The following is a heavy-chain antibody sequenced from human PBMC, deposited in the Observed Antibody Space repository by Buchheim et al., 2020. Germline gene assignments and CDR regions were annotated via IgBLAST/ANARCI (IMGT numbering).Heavy chain of an antibody. Sequence: QVQLVESGGGVVQPGRSLRLSCAASGFTFSSYGMHWVRQAPGKGLEWVAVISYDGSNKYYADSVKGRFTISRDNSKNTLYLQMNSLRAEDTAVYYCAKDSDYYGSGSYRLPDPWGQGTL. CDR1: GFTFSSYG. D-gene: IGHD3-10*01. CDR3: AKDSDYYGSGSYRLPDP. J-gene: IGHJ5*02. V-gene: IGHV3-30*18. CDR2: ISYDGSNK.